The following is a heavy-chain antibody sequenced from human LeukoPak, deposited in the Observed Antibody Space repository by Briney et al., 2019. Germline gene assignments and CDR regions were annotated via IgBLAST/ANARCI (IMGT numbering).Heavy chain of an antibody. V-gene: IGHV1-18*01. Sequence: ASVKVSCKASGYTFTSYGIRWVRQAPGQGLEWMGWISAYNGNTNYAQKLQGRVTMTTDTSTSTAYMELRSLRSDDTAVYYCARGRDIVVVPAGYGFDPWGQGTLVTVSS. CDR1: GYTFTSYG. D-gene: IGHD2-2*01. CDR3: ARGRDIVVVPAGYGFDP. CDR2: ISAYNGNT. J-gene: IGHJ5*02.